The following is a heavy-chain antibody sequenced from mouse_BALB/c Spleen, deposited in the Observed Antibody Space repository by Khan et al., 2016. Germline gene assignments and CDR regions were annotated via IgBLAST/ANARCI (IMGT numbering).Heavy chain of an antibody. CDR3: ARSPYEYDVGFAY. V-gene: IGHV14-3*02. CDR2: IDPANGTT. D-gene: IGHD2-4*01. Sequence: VQLKESGAELVKPGASVKLSCTASGFNIKDTYMHWVKQRPEQGLEWIGRIDPANGTTQYAPKFQGKATLTVDTSSNTAYRQLSSLTSEDTAVYYCARSPYEYDVGFAYWGQGTLVTVSA. CDR1: GFNIKDTY. J-gene: IGHJ3*01.